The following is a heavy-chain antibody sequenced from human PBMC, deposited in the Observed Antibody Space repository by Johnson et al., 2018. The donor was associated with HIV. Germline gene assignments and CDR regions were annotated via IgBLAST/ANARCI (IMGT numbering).Heavy chain of an antibody. J-gene: IGHJ3*02. D-gene: IGHD3-22*01. CDR2: IYSGGST. CDR3: ARTNYFDSSGYLYDAFDI. V-gene: IGHV3-66*02. CDR1: GFTFDDYG. Sequence: VQLVESGGGLVQPGGSLRLSCAASGFTFDDYGMSWVRQAPGKGLEWVSVIYSGGSTYYAHSVTGRFTISRDNSKNTLYLQMNSLRAEDTAVYFCARTNYFDSSGYLYDAFDIWGQGTMLTVSS.